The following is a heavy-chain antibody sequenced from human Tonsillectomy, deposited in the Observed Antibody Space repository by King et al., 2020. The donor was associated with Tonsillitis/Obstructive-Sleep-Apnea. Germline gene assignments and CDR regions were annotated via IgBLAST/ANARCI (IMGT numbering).Heavy chain of an antibody. CDR1: GGSISSYY. D-gene: IGHD1-1*01. V-gene: IGHV4-59*08. J-gene: IGHJ6*03. Sequence: QLQESGPGLVKPSETLSLTCTVSGGSISSYYWSWIRQPPGKGLEWIGYIYYSGSTNYNPSLKSRVTISVDTSKNQFSLKLSSVTAADTAVYYCARHVDDNPDYYYYYMDVWGKGTTVTVSS. CDR2: IYYSGST. CDR3: ARHVDDNPDYYYYYMDV.